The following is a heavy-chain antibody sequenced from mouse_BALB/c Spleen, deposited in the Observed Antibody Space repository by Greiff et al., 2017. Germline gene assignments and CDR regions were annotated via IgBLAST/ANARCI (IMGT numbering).Heavy chain of an antibody. CDR2: ISNGGGST. J-gene: IGHJ4*01. Sequence: EVQVVESGGGLVQPGGSLKLSCAASGFTFSSYTMSWVRQTPEKRLEWVAYISNGGGSTYYPDTVKGRFTISRDNAKNTLYLQMSSLKSEDTAMYYCARRNYGNYVDAMDYWGQGTSVTVSS. D-gene: IGHD2-1*01. CDR3: ARRNYGNYVDAMDY. V-gene: IGHV5-12-2*01. CDR1: GFTFSSYT.